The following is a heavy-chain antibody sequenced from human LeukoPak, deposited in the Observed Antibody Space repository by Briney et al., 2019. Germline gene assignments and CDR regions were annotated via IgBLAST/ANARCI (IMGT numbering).Heavy chain of an antibody. V-gene: IGHV3-23*01. Sequence: PGGSLRLSCAASGFTFSSYGMSWVRQAPGKGLEWVSAISGSGGSTYYADSVKGRFTISRDNSKNTLYLQMNSLRAEDTAVYYCAKPIELWELYYFDYWGQGTLVTVSS. D-gene: IGHD1-26*01. CDR2: ISGSGGST. CDR3: AKPIELWELYYFDY. J-gene: IGHJ4*02. CDR1: GFTFSSYG.